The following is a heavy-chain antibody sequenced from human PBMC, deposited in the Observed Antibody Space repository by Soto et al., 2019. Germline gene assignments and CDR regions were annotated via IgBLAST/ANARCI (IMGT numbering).Heavy chain of an antibody. D-gene: IGHD3-10*01. V-gene: IGHV4-31*03. CDR3: ARARMVRGIIYYYGMDV. CDR2: IYYSWST. Sequence: QVQLQESGPGLVKSSQTLSLTCTVSGGSISSDGNYWSWIRQHPGKGLEWIGYIYYSWSTYYNPSLKSRVTISVDTSKNQFSLKLNSVTAADTAVYYCARARMVRGIIYYYGMDVWGQGTTVTVSS. CDR1: GGSISSDGNY. J-gene: IGHJ6*02.